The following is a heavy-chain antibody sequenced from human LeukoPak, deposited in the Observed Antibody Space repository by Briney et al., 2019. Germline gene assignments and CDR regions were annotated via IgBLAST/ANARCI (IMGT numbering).Heavy chain of an antibody. CDR3: ARDLFGSFGEREGDWFDP. CDR2: ISSSGSTI. CDR1: GFTFSDYY. D-gene: IGHD1-1*01. Sequence: PGGSLRLSCAASGFTFSDYYMSWIRQAPGKGLEWVSYISSSGSTIYYADSVKGRFTISRDNAKNSLYLQMNSLRAEDTAVYYCARDLFGSFGEREGDWFDPWGQGTLVTVSS. J-gene: IGHJ5*02. V-gene: IGHV3-11*01.